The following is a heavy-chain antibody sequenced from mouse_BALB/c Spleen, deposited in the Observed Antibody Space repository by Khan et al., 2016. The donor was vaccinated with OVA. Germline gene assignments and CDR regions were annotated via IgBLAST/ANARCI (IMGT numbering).Heavy chain of an antibody. D-gene: IGHD1-1*01. CDR3: ARPPYVSYVMVY. CDR1: GYTFTTYG. V-gene: IGHV9-3-1*01. Sequence: QIQLVQSGPELKKPGETVKISCKASGYTFTTYGMNWVKQAPGKGLKWMGWINTYTGEPTYDDDFKGRFAFSLENSASTAYLQLNNLKNEDTATDFCARPPYVSYVMVYWGQGTSVTVSS. CDR2: INTYTGEP. J-gene: IGHJ4*01.